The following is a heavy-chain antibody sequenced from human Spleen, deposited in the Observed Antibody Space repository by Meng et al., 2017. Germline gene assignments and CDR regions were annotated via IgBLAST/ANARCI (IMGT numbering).Heavy chain of an antibody. D-gene: IGHD6-13*01. J-gene: IGHJ4*02. Sequence: KVSCKASGYTFTGYYMHWVRQAPGQGLEWMGRINPKSGDTHYAQRFQGRVTMTGDTSISTAYMELSGLRSDDTAMYYCARDEDISAAGKLFGDYWGQGTLVTVSS. CDR2: INPKSGDT. CDR1: GYTFTGYY. CDR3: ARDEDISAAGKLFGDY. V-gene: IGHV1-2*06.